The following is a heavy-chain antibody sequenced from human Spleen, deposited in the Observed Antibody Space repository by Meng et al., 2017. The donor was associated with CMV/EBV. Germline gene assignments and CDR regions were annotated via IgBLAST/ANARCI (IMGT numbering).Heavy chain of an antibody. V-gene: IGHV3-21*01. D-gene: IGHD1-26*01. Sequence: GESLKISCAASGFTFSSYSMNWVRQAPGKGLEWVSSISGSSSYIYYADSVKSRFTISRDNAKNSLYLQMNSLRAEDTAVYYCARGRWELHRPMYYFDYWGQGTLVTVSS. CDR3: ARGRWELHRPMYYFDY. CDR2: ISGSSSYI. CDR1: GFTFSSYS. J-gene: IGHJ4*02.